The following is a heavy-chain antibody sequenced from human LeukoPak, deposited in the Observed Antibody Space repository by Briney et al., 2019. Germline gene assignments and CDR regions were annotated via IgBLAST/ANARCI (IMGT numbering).Heavy chain of an antibody. CDR2: TYYGSKWYN. CDR1: GDSVSSNSAA. CDR3: ARTGYSSTWFPWGFDP. J-gene: IGHJ5*02. V-gene: IGHV6-1*01. D-gene: IGHD6-13*01. Sequence: SQTLSLTCAISGDSVSSNSAAWNWIRQSPSRGLEWLGRTYYGSKWYNDYAVSVKSRITINPDTSKNQFSLQLNSVTPEDTAVYYCARTGYSSTWFPWGFDPWGQGTLVTVSS.